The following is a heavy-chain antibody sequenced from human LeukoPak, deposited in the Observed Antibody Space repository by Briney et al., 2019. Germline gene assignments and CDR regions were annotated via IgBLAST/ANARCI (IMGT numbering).Heavy chain of an antibody. D-gene: IGHD1-26*01. V-gene: IGHV1-18*01. J-gene: IGHJ4*02. CDR3: ARMGGARGSYYEVYFDY. CDR1: GYTFTSYG. CDR2: TSAYNGNT. Sequence: ASVKVSCKASGYTFTSYGISWVRQAPGQGLEWMGWTSAYNGNTNYAQKFQGRVTMTTDTSTSTAYMELRSLRSDDTAVYYCARMGGARGSYYEVYFDYWGQGTLVTVSS.